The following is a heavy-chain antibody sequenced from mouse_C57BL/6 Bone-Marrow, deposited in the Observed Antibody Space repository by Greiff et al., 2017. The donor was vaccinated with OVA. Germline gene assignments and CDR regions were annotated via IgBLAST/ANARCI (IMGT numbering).Heavy chain of an antibody. V-gene: IGHV5-6*01. CDR1: GFTFSSYG. Sequence: EVMLLESGGDLVKPGGSLKLSCAASGFTFSSYGMSWVRQTPDKRLEWVATISSGGSYTYYPDSVKGRFTISRDNAKNTLYLQMSSLKSEDTAMYYCARPSYYYGSSYDFDYWGQGTTLTVSS. CDR2: ISSGGSYT. J-gene: IGHJ2*01. D-gene: IGHD1-1*01. CDR3: ARPSYYYGSSYDFDY.